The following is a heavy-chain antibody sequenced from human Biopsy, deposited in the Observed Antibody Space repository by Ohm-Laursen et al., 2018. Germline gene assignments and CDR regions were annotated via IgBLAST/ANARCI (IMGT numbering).Heavy chain of an antibody. CDR3: ARVGAGAPSIDYFDY. CDR1: GGSIGSFF. J-gene: IGHJ4*02. D-gene: IGHD1-26*01. V-gene: IGHV4-59*01. Sequence: SETLSLTCTVSGGSIGSFFWSWIRQPPGKGREWIGYIYYSGSTNYNPSLRSRVTISVDRSKNQFSLELSSVTAADTAVYYCARVGAGAPSIDYFDYWGQGALVTVSS. CDR2: IYYSGST.